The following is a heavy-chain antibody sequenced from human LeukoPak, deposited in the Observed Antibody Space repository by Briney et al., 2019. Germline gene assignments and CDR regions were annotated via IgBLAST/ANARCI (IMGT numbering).Heavy chain of an antibody. J-gene: IGHJ4*02. V-gene: IGHV3-23*01. CDR2: ISGSGGST. CDR1: GFTFSSYA. D-gene: IGHD4-17*01. CDR3: AKPTRGYGDLYFDY. Sequence: PGGSLRLSCAASGFTFSSYAMSWVRQAPGKGLEWVSAISGSGGSTYYADSVKGRFTISRDNSKNTLYLQMNSLRAEDTAVYCCAKPTRGYGDLYFDYWGQGTLVTVSS.